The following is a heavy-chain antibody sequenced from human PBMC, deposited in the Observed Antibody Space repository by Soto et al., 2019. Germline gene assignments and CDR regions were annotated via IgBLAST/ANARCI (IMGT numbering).Heavy chain of an antibody. CDR2: EWYDGISK. CDR3: VRDNPGGHPDY. V-gene: IGHV3-33*01. Sequence: QVQLVESGGGVVQPGRSLRLSCAASGFSLSNYGMHWVRQAPGKGLEWVAIEWYDGISKYYADSVKGRFTISRDNTKNTLYLQMNSLRAEDTAVYYCVRDNPGGHPDYWGQGTLVSVSS. D-gene: IGHD3-10*01. CDR1: GFSLSNYG. J-gene: IGHJ4*02.